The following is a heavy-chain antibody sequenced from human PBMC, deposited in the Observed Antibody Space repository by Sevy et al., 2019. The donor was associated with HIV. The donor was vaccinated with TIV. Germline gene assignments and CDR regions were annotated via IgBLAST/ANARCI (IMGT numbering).Heavy chain of an antibody. CDR1: GYTFTSYA. CDR2: INAGNGNT. Sequence: ASVKVSCKASGYTFTSYAMHWVRQAPGQMLEWMGWINAGNGNTKYSQKFQGRVTITRDTSASTAYMELSSLRSEDTAVYYCARADWNYYYYGMDVWGQGTTVTVSS. D-gene: IGHD3-9*01. J-gene: IGHJ6*02. V-gene: IGHV1-3*01. CDR3: ARADWNYYYYGMDV.